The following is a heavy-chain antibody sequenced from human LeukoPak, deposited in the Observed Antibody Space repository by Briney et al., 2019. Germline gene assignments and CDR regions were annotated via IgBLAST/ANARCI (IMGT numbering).Heavy chain of an antibody. CDR3: ARLSEQLTTGNPFDI. Sequence: SVTLSLTCIVSGGSISSYYWSWIRQPPGKGLEWIGYIYYTGTTNYNPSLKSRVTISVDTSKNQFSLTLRSVTAADTSVYYSARLSEQLTTGNPFDIWGQGTMVTVSS. CDR2: IYYTGTT. V-gene: IGHV4-59*08. CDR1: GGSISSYY. J-gene: IGHJ3*02. D-gene: IGHD6-13*01.